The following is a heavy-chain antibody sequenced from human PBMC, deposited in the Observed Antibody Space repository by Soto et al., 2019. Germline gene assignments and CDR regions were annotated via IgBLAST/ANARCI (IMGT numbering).Heavy chain of an antibody. CDR3: AREAPPVDY. Sequence: QVQLVQSGAEVKKPGASVKVSCKASGYTFTSYAISWVRQAPGQGLEWMGWISAYNGNTNYAQKLQGRVTMTTDTCTSTVYMELRRLGAKDPALYSCAREAPPVDYWGQGTLVTVSS. V-gene: IGHV1-18*01. J-gene: IGHJ4*02. D-gene: IGHD4-17*01. CDR2: ISAYNGNT. CDR1: GYTFTSYA.